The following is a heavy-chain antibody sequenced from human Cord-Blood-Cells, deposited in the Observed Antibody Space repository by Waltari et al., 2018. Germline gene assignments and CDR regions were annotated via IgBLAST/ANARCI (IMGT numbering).Heavy chain of an antibody. CDR2: IYYSGST. J-gene: IGHJ4*02. D-gene: IGHD6-13*01. V-gene: IGHV4-59*01. CDR1: GGSISSYY. CDR3: ARSGDSSSWYDPRFDY. Sequence: QVQLQESGPGLVKPSETLSLTCTVSGGSISSYYWSWIRQPPGRGLEWIGYIYYSGSTNCNPSLKSRVTISVVTSKNQFSLKLSSVTAADTAVYYCARSGDSSSWYDPRFDYWGQGTRVTVSS.